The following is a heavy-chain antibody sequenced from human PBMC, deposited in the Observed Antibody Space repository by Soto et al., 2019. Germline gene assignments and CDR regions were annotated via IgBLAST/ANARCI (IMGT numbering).Heavy chain of an antibody. J-gene: IGHJ5*02. D-gene: IGHD6-6*01. CDR2: ISAYNGNT. V-gene: IGHV1-18*01. CDR1: GYTFTSYG. Sequence: QVQLVQSGAEVKKPGASVEVSCKASGYTFTSYGISWVRQAPGQGLEWMGWISAYNGNTNYAQKLQGRVTMTTDTSTSTAYMERRSLGSDDTAVYYWARAFDSSGGGDWFDPWGQGTLVTVSS. CDR3: ARAFDSSGGGDWFDP.